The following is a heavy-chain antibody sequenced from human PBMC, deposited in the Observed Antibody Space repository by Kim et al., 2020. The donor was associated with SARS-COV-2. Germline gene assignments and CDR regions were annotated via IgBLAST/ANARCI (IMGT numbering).Heavy chain of an antibody. Sequence: GGSLRLSCAASGFTFSPYAMHWVRQAPDKGLEWVAVISYDGSNQYYVDSVKGRFTISRDNSKNTLYLQMNSLRVEDTAVYYCAREDTSGYFYPFDYRGQGTLVIVSS. D-gene: IGHD3-22*01. CDR1: GFTFSPYA. CDR2: ISYDGSNQ. J-gene: IGHJ4*02. CDR3: AREDTSGYFYPFDY. V-gene: IGHV3-30-3*01.